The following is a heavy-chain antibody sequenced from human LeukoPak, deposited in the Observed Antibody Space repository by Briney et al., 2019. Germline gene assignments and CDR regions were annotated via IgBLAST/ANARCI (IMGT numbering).Heavy chain of an antibody. V-gene: IGHV1-18*01. CDR1: GYTFTSYG. CDR2: ISAYNGNT. J-gene: IGHJ4*02. Sequence: ASVKVSCKASGYTFTSYGISWVRQAPGQGLEWMGWISAYNGNTNYAQKLQGRVTMTTDTSTSTAYMELRSLRSDDTAVYYCASVAVAGSATRSYYFDYWGQGTLVTVSS. CDR3: ASVAVAGSATRSYYFDY. D-gene: IGHD6-19*01.